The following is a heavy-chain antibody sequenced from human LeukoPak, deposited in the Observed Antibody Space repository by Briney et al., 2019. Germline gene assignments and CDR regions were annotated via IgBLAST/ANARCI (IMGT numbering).Heavy chain of an antibody. D-gene: IGHD3-22*01. CDR1: GGSISSYY. Sequence: SETLSLTCTVSGGSISSYYWSWIRQPPGKGLEWIGYIYYSGSTNYNPSLKSRVTISVDTSKYQFSLKLSSVTAAATAVYYGARENYYDSSGYFDYWGQGTLVTVSS. CDR2: IYYSGST. V-gene: IGHV4-59*01. J-gene: IGHJ4*02. CDR3: ARENYYDSSGYFDY.